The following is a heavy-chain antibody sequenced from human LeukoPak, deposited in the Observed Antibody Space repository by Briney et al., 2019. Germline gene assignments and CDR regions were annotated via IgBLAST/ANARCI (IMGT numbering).Heavy chain of an antibody. J-gene: IGHJ4*02. Sequence: GGSLRLSCAASAFTFTTYSMNWVRQAPGKGPEWLSYISSSSNTIYYADSVKGRFTISRDNAKNSLYLQMNSLRAENTAVYYCASLIPYYYDSSTYSPGDYWGQGTLVIVSS. V-gene: IGHV3-48*01. CDR1: AFTFTTYS. D-gene: IGHD3-22*01. CDR3: ASLIPYYYDSSTYSPGDY. CDR2: ISSSSNTI.